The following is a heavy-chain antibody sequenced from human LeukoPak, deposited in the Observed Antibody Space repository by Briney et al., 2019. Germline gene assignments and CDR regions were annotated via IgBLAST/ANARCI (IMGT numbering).Heavy chain of an antibody. J-gene: IGHJ4*02. CDR1: GYTLTELS. Sequence: AASVKVSCKVSGYTLTELSMHWVRQAPGKGLEWMGGFDPEDGETIYAQKFQGRVTMTEDTSTDTAYMELSSLRSEDTAVYYCATAEVAGYPVHGPFFDYWGQGTLVTVSS. D-gene: IGHD6-19*01. V-gene: IGHV1-24*01. CDR2: FDPEDGET. CDR3: ATAEVAGYPVHGPFFDY.